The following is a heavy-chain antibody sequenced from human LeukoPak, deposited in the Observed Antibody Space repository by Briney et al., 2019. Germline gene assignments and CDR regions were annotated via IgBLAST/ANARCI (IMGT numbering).Heavy chain of an antibody. D-gene: IGHD3-10*01. J-gene: IGHJ4*02. Sequence: SETLSLTCTVSGGSISSYYWSWIRQPPGKGLEWIGYIYYSGSTNYNPSLKSRVTISVDTSKNQFSLKLTSVTAADTAVYYCARASRGHDYWGQGTLVTVSS. V-gene: IGHV4-59*01. CDR2: IYYSGST. CDR1: GGSISSYY. CDR3: ARASRGHDY.